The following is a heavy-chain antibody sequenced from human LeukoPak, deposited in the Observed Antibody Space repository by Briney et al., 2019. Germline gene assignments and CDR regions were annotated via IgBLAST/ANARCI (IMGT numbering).Heavy chain of an antibody. D-gene: IGHD5-18*01. CDR3: ASAQRGGNTYGYLDS. V-gene: IGHV3-72*01. CDR1: GFSFSDHY. Sequence: GGSLRLSCTASGFSFSDHYMDWVRQAPGKGXXXXXXXXNKANSYTAEYAASVKGRFTISRDDSKNSLYLEMNSLKTEDTAVYFCASAQRGGNTYGYLDSWGQGTLVTVSS. CDR2: XXNKANSYTA. J-gene: IGHJ4*02.